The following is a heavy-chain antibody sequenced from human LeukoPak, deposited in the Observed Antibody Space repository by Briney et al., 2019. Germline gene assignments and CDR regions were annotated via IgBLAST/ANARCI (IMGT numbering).Heavy chain of an antibody. CDR1: GFTFSSYG. J-gene: IGHJ3*02. Sequence: PGGSLRLSCAASGFTFSSYGMHWVRQAPGKGLEWVAFIRYDGSNKYYADSVKGRFTISRDNSKNTLYLQMHSMRAEVTAVYYCAKGIVGASYDAFDIWGQGTMVTVSS. V-gene: IGHV3-30*02. CDR3: AKGIVGASYDAFDI. CDR2: IRYDGSNK. D-gene: IGHD1-26*01.